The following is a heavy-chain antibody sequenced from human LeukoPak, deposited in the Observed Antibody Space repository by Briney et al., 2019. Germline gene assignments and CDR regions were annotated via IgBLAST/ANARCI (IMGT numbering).Heavy chain of an antibody. CDR1: GFSFSTYA. Sequence: GGSLRLSCAASGFSFSTYAMGWVRQAPGKGLEWVSSISGTGDSTYYADAVKGRFTISRDNSKNTLHLQMNSLRAEDTAVYYCVEDVVVIVAAKPGIWGQGTLVTVSS. V-gene: IGHV3-23*01. CDR2: ISGTGDST. J-gene: IGHJ4*02. D-gene: IGHD2-15*01. CDR3: VEDVVVIVAAKPGI.